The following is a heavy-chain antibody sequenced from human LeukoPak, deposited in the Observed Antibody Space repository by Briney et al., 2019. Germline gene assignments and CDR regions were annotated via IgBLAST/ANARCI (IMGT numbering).Heavy chain of an antibody. V-gene: IGHV1-2*02. Sequence: ASVTVSCKASGYTFTSYGISWVRQAPGQGLEWMGWINPNSGGTNYAQKFQGRVTMTRDTSISTTYMELSRLRSDDTAVYYCASQPYYFDSSGYYDYWGQGTLVTVSS. CDR2: INPNSGGT. CDR3: ASQPYYFDSSGYYDY. D-gene: IGHD3-22*01. CDR1: GYTFTSYG. J-gene: IGHJ4*02.